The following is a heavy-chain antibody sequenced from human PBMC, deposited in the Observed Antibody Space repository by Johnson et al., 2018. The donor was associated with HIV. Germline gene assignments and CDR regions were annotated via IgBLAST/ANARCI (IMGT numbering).Heavy chain of an antibody. J-gene: IGHJ3*02. CDR1: GFTFSYYG. CDR3: AREVI. Sequence: VQLVESGGGVVQPGKSLRLSCAASGFTFSYYGMHWVRQTPGKGLEWVSGITGTGGSTYYADSVKARFTISRDNSKNTLYLQMNSLRTEDTTVYYCAREVIWGQGTMVTVSS. V-gene: IGHV3-NL1*01. CDR2: ITGTGGST.